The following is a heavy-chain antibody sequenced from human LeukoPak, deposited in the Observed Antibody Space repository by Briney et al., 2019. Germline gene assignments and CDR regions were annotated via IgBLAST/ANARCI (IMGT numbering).Heavy chain of an antibody. CDR2: IYSSGST. CDR1: GCSISGGSYY. J-gene: IGHJ4*02. V-gene: IGHV4-61*02. Sequence: SQTLSLTCTVSGCSISGGSYYWIWIPQPTGKGLEWIVRIYSSGSTNYNPSLKSRVTISVDTSKNQFSLKLSCVTAADTAVYYCASTGIAAAGSDYWGQGTLVTVSS. D-gene: IGHD6-13*01. CDR3: ASTGIAAAGSDY.